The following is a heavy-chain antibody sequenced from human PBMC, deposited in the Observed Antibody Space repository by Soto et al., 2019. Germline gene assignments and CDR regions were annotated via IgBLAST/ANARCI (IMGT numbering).Heavy chain of an antibody. D-gene: IGHD3-10*01. V-gene: IGHV3-30*18. Sequence: GGSLRLSCAASGFTFSSYGMHWVRQAPGKGLEWVAVISYDGSNKYYADSVKGRFTISRDNSKNTLYLQMNSLRAEDTAVYYCAKVRRRDGSGSYYNFDYWGQGTLVTVSS. CDR3: AKVRRRDGSGSYYNFDY. J-gene: IGHJ4*02. CDR2: ISYDGSNK. CDR1: GFTFSSYG.